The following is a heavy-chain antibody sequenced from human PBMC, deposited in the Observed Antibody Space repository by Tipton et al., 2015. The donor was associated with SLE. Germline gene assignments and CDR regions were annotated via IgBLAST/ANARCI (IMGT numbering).Heavy chain of an antibody. J-gene: IGHJ4*02. Sequence: SLRLSCAASGFTFSSYGMHWVRQAPGKGLEWVAVIWYDGSNKYYADSVKGRFTISRDNSKNTLYLQMNSLRAEDTAVYYCARDTGDLTGNYWGQGTLVTVSS. D-gene: IGHD3-10*01. V-gene: IGHV3-33*08. CDR1: GFTFSSYG. CDR3: ARDTGDLTGNY. CDR2: IWYDGSNK.